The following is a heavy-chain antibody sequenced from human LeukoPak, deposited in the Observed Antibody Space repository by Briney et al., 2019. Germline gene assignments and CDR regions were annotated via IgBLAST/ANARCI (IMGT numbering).Heavy chain of an antibody. Sequence: GSLRLSCAASGFTFSSYAMSWVRQAPGKGLEWVSAISGSGGSTYYADSVKGRFTISRDNSKNTLYLQMNSLRAEDTAVYYCAKEERGRITMVRGVPFDYWGQGTLVTVSS. J-gene: IGHJ4*02. CDR2: ISGSGGST. D-gene: IGHD3-10*01. CDR1: GFTFSSYA. V-gene: IGHV3-23*01. CDR3: AKEERGRITMVRGVPFDY.